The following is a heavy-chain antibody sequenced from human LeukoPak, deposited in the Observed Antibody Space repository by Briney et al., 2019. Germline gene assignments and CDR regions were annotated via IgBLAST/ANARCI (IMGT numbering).Heavy chain of an antibody. CDR3: ARDWYDFWSGYSNYYYYMDV. V-gene: IGHV4-4*07. CDR1: GGSISSYY. J-gene: IGHJ6*03. Sequence: PSETLSLTCTVSGGSISSYYWSWIRQPAGKGLEWIGRIYTSGSTNYNPSLKSRVTMSVDTSKNQFSLKLSSVTAADTAVYYCARDWYDFWSGYSNYYYYMDVWGKGTTVTVSS. D-gene: IGHD3-3*01. CDR2: IYTSGST.